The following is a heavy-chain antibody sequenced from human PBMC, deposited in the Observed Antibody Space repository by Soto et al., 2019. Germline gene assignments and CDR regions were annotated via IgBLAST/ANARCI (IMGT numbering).Heavy chain of an antibody. V-gene: IGHV3-23*01. CDR3: VKFRGRAYHYYYMDV. J-gene: IGHJ6*03. D-gene: IGHD3-16*01. CDR2: YGGSGGST. Sequence: DVQLLESGGGLAQRGGSLRLSCAASGFSFSTYGMTWVLQAPGKGLEWVSYGGSGGSTYYADSVKGRFTISRDNSKNTLYLQMNSLRAEDTAVYYCVKFRGRAYHYYYMDVWGNGTTVTVSS. CDR1: GFSFSTYG.